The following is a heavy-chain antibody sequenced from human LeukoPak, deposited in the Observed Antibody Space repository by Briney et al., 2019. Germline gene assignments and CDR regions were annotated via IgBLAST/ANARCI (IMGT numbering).Heavy chain of an antibody. J-gene: IGHJ4*02. CDR2: INSDGSST. CDR3: ARANRNYYDSSGYSTL. CDR1: GFTFSSYA. V-gene: IGHV3-74*01. D-gene: IGHD3-22*01. Sequence: GRSLRLSCAASGFTFSSYAMHWVRQAPGKGLVWVSRINSDGSSTSYADSVKGRFTISRDNAKNTLYLQMNSLRAEDTAVYYCARANRNYYDSSGYSTLWGQGTLVTVSS.